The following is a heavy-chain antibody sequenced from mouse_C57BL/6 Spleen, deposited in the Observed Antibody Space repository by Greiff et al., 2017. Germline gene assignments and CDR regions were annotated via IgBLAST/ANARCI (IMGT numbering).Heavy chain of an antibody. D-gene: IGHD5-5*01. CDR1: GYTFTSYW. Sequence: QVQLQQPGAELVKPGASVKMSCKASGYTFTSYWITWVKQRPGQGLEWIGDIYPGSGSTNYNEKFKSKATLTVATSSSKAYMQLSSLTSEYSAVYYCASYHYAMDYWGQGTSVTVSS. J-gene: IGHJ4*01. CDR3: ASYHYAMDY. CDR2: IYPGSGST. V-gene: IGHV1-55*01.